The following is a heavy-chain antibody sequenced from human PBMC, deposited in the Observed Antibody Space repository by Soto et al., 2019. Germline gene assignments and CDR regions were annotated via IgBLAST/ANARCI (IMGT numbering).Heavy chain of an antibody. CDR2: IYYSGST. J-gene: IGHJ4*02. CDR1: GGSISDYY. Sequence: PSETLSLTCLVSGGSISDYYWSWIRQPPGKGLEWIGNIYYSGSTNYNPSLKSRVTISVDTSKNQFSLKLSSVTAADTAVYYCARGPLYSSAWYAGGDYWGQGTLVTVSS. V-gene: IGHV4-59*08. CDR3: ARGPLYSSAWYAGGDY. D-gene: IGHD6-19*01.